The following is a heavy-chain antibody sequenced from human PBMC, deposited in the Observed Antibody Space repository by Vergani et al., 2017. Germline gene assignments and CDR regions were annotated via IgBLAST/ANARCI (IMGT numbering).Heavy chain of an antibody. CDR2: ININSGAT. D-gene: IGHD2-2*01. J-gene: IGHJ4*02. Sequence: QVQLVQSGAEVKKPGASVKVSCKASGYTFTIYGISWVRQAPGQGLEWMGWININSGATKVAQKFQGRITMGTDTSISTGYMELSSLRSDDTAVYYCARLASVVVPAARPLDLWGQGTLITVSS. CDR1: GYTFTIYG. V-gene: IGHV1-18*01. CDR3: ARLASVVVPAARPLDL.